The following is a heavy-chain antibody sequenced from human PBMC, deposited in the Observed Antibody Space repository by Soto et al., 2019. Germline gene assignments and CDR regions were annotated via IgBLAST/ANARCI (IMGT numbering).Heavy chain of an antibody. CDR1: GFTFSSCA. Sequence: PGGSLRLSCAASGFTFSSCAMGWVRQAPGKGLEWVSVIYSGGSTYYADSVKGRFTISRDNSKNTLYLQMNSLRAEDTAVYYCARDMVRGMDVWGQGTTVTVSS. CDR2: IYSGGST. CDR3: ARDMVRGMDV. D-gene: IGHD3-10*01. V-gene: IGHV3-66*01. J-gene: IGHJ6*02.